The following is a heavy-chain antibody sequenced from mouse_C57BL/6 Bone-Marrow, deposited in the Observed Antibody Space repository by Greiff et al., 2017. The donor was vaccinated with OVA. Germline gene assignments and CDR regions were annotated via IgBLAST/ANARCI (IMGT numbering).Heavy chain of an antibody. CDR2: IYPRSGNP. D-gene: IGHD1-1*01. CDR1: GYTFTSYG. V-gene: IGHV1-81*01. J-gene: IGHJ2*01. Sequence: VQLQQSGAELARPGASVKLSCKASGYTFTSYGISWVKQRTGQGLEWIGEIYPRSGNPSYNEKFKGKATLTADKSSSTAYMELRSLTAEDSAVYFCARGLLRFFDYWGQGTTLTVSS. CDR3: ARGLLRFFDY.